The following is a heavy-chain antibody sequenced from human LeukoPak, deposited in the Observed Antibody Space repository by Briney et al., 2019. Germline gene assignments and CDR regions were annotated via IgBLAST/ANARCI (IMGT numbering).Heavy chain of an antibody. D-gene: IGHD3-3*02. J-gene: IGHJ4*02. Sequence: GGSLRLACAASGISVSSNYMSWVRQAPGKGLQWVSVIYVDGSTYYADSVKGRITISRDNSRNTLYLQMNSLRAEDTAVYYCAIPVRATFFGSWGQGALVTVSS. CDR1: GISVSSNY. V-gene: IGHV3-66*04. CDR2: IYVDGST. CDR3: AIPVRATFFGS.